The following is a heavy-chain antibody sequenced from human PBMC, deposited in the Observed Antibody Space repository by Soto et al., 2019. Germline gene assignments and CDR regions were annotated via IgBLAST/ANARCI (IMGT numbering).Heavy chain of an antibody. CDR3: ASHRIAARLNYGMDV. Sequence: GESLKISCKGSGYSFTSYWIGWVRQMPGKGLEWMGIIYPGDSDTRYSPSFQGQVTISADKSISTAYLQWSSLKASDTAMYYCASHRIAARLNYGMDVWGQGTTVTVSS. V-gene: IGHV5-51*01. CDR1: GYSFTSYW. J-gene: IGHJ6*02. D-gene: IGHD6-6*01. CDR2: IYPGDSDT.